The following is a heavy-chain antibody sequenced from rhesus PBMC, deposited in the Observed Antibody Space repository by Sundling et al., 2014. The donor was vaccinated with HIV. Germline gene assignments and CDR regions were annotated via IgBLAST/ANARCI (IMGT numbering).Heavy chain of an antibody. J-gene: IGHJ4*01. CDR2: IGGSSGST. CDR3: ARRIAGTNFDY. V-gene: IGHV4-165*02. Sequence: QLQLQESGPGLVKPSETLSVTCAVSGGSISSNFWSWIRQAPGKGLEWIGYIGGSSGSTYYNPSLKSRVTISTDTSKNQFSLKLSSVTAADTAVYYCARRIAGTNFDYWGQGVLVTVSS. CDR1: GGSISSNF. D-gene: IGHD1-1-1*01.